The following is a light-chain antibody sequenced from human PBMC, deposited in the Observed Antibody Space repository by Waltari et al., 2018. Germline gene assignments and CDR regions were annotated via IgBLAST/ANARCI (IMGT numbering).Light chain of an antibody. V-gene: IGLV1-40*01. CDR1: SSNIGAGYD. J-gene: IGLJ2*01. CDR2: GNS. CDR3: QSYDSSLRGV. Sequence: QSVLTQPPSVSGAPGQRVTISCTGSSSNIGAGYDVHWYQQLPGTAPKLLIHGNSNRPPGGPDRFSGSKSGTSASLAITGLQAEDEADYYCQSYDSSLRGVFGGGTKLTVL.